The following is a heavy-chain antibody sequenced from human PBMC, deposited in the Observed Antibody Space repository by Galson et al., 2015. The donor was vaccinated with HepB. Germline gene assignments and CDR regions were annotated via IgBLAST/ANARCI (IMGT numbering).Heavy chain of an antibody. D-gene: IGHD2-21*01. CDR1: GFTFSSYS. J-gene: IGHJ4*03. CDR3: AKFQGIDY. Sequence: SLRLSCAASGFTFSSYSMNWVRQAPGKGLEWVSSISSSNSYIYYADSVKGRFTISRDNAKNSLYLQMNSLRAEDTAVYYCAKFQGIDYWGKGTPVTVSS. V-gene: IGHV3-21*01. CDR2: ISSSNSYI.